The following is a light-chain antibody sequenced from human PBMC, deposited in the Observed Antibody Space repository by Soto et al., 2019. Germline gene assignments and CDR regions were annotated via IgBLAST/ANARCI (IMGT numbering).Light chain of an antibody. CDR3: QQYGSSPRT. Sequence: EIVLTQSPATLSLSPGERATLSCRASQSVSSYLAWYQQKPGQAPRPLIYDASNRATGIPARFSGSGSGTDFTLTISSLEPEDFAVYYCQQYGSSPRTFGQGTKVEIK. CDR2: DAS. CDR1: QSVSSY. J-gene: IGKJ1*01. V-gene: IGKV3-11*01.